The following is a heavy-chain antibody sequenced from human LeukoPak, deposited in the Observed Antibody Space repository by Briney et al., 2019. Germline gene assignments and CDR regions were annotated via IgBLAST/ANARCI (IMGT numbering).Heavy chain of an antibody. V-gene: IGHV1-18*04. CDR2: ISAYNGNA. Sequence: GASVKVSCKASGYTFTSYGISWVRQAPGQGLEWMGWISAYNGNANYAQKLQGRVTMTTDTSTSTAYMELRSLRSDDTAVYYCARDTYCSGGSCYQQSYYYGMDVWGKGTTDTVSS. D-gene: IGHD2-15*01. J-gene: IGHJ6*04. CDR3: ARDTYCSGGSCYQQSYYYGMDV. CDR1: GYTFTSYG.